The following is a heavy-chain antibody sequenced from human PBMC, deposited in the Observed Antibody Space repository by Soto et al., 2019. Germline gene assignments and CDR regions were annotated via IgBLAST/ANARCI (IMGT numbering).Heavy chain of an antibody. J-gene: IGHJ6*02. CDR1: GGTFSSYA. Sequence: QVQLVQSGAEVKKPGSSVKVSCKASGGTFSSYAISWVRQAPGHWLEWMGGIIPIFGTANYAQKFQGRVTITADESTSTAYMELISLRSEDTAVYYCARHVPAAGYYYGMDVWGQGTTVTVSS. V-gene: IGHV1-69*12. CDR3: ARHVPAAGYYYGMDV. D-gene: IGHD2-2*01. CDR2: IIPIFGTA.